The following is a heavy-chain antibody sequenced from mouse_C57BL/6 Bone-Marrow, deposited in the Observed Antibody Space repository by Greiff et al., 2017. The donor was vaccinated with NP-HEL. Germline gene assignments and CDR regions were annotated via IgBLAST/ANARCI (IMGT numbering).Heavy chain of an antibody. V-gene: IGHV1-63*01. CDR1: GYTFTNYW. CDR2: IYPGGGYT. J-gene: IGHJ4*01. CDR3: ARGGAMVTTTGFMDY. D-gene: IGHD2-2*01. Sequence: VQLQQSGAELVRPGTSVKMSCKASGYTFTNYWIGWAKQRPGHGLEWIGDIYPGGGYTNYNEKFKGKATLTADKSSSTAYMQFSSLTSEDSAIYYCARGGAMVTTTGFMDYWGQGTSVTVSS.